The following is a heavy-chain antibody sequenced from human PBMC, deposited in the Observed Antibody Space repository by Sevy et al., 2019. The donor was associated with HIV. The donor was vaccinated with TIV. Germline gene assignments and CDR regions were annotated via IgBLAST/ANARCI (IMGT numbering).Heavy chain of an antibody. Sequence: GGSLRLSCAASGFSFSRNYMSWARQAPGKGLEWVSGISTGDNTFYADSVKGRFTISRDSSKNTLLLQINSLRAEDTAVYYCARVQSRDGYHFDYWGQGTLVTVSS. CDR2: ISTGDNT. J-gene: IGHJ4*02. CDR3: ARVQSRDGYHFDY. D-gene: IGHD5-12*01. V-gene: IGHV3-66*01. CDR1: GFSFSRNY.